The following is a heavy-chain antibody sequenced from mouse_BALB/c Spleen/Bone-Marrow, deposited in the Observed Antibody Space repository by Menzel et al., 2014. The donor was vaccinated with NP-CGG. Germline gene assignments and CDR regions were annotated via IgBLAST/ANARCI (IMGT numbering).Heavy chain of an antibody. Sequence: QVQLQQSGAELVKPGASVMLSCKASGYNFTSYWMNWVKQRPGQGLEWIGEIDPTDNYINYNQKVKDKGTLTVDKSSSTAYMQLSSLTSEDSAVYYGARSRGLCDYWYFDVWGAGTTVTVAS. CDR3: ARSRGLCDYWYFDV. D-gene: IGHD2-4*01. J-gene: IGHJ1*01. CDR2: IDPTDNYI. CDR1: GYNFTSYW. V-gene: IGHV1-69*02.